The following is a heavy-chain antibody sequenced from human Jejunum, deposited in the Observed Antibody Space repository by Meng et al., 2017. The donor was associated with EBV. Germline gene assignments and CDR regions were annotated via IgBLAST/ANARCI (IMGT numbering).Heavy chain of an antibody. V-gene: IGHV2-5*01. Sequence: QITLKESGPALVKPAQTFTLTCPFSGFSLTTRGVAVGWTRQPPAKALEWLALIYWNGDEHYSPSLRTRLTISKVTSKNQVVLTMTDMDPVDTATYYCAQRILRAGFDPWGQGVLVTVSS. J-gene: IGHJ5*02. CDR2: IYWNGDE. CDR1: GFSLTTRGVA. D-gene: IGHD5/OR15-5a*01. CDR3: AQRILRAGFDP.